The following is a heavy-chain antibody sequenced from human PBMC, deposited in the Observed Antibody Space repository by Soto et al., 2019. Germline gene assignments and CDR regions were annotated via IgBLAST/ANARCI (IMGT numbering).Heavy chain of an antibody. V-gene: IGHV3-30*18. CDR3: AKDGRPVTNYYATDV. J-gene: IGHJ6*02. CDR2: ISYDGSNK. D-gene: IGHD2-21*02. CDR1: GFTFSSYG. Sequence: GGSLRLSCAASGFTFSSYGMHWVRQAPGKGLEWVAVISYDGSNKYYADSVKGRFTISRDNSKNTLYLQMNSLRAEDTAVYYCAKDGRPVTNYYATDVWGQGTTVTLAS.